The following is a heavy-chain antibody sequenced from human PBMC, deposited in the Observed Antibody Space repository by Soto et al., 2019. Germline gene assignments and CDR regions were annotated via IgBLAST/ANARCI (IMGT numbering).Heavy chain of an antibody. Sequence: QVQLVQSGAEVKKPGASVKVSCKASGYTFTSYYMHWVRQAPGQGLEWMGIINPSGGSTSYAQKFQGRVTMTRDTSTSTVYMELSSLRSEDTAVYYCARDCSGGSCSDAYYGMDVWGQGTTVTVSS. V-gene: IGHV1-46*01. CDR3: ARDCSGGSCSDAYYGMDV. J-gene: IGHJ6*02. CDR2: INPSGGST. CDR1: GYTFTSYY. D-gene: IGHD2-15*01.